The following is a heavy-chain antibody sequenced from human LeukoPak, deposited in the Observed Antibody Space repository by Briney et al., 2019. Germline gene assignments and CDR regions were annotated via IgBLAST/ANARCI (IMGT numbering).Heavy chain of an antibody. D-gene: IGHD3-22*01. V-gene: IGHV1-18*01. J-gene: IGHJ3*02. CDR1: GYTFTSYG. Sequence: ASVKVSCKASGYTFTSYGISWVRQAPGQGLEWMGWISAYNGNTNYAQKLQGRVTMTTDTSTSTAYMELSSLRSEDTAVYYCAREGSPSDSSGYYYGEGAFDIWGQGTMVTVSS. CDR2: ISAYNGNT. CDR3: AREGSPSDSSGYYYGEGAFDI.